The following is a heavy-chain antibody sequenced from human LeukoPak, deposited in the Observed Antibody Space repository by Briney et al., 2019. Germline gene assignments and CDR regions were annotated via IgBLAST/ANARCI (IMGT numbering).Heavy chain of an antibody. CDR1: GFTFSSYS. Sequence: GGSLRLSCAASGFTFSSYSMNWVRQAPGKGLEWVSYISSSSSTIYYADSVRGRFTISRDNAKNSLYLQMNSLRDEDTAVYYCAFVPWTTVTTIDYWGQGTLVTVSS. V-gene: IGHV3-48*02. CDR2: ISSSSSTI. D-gene: IGHD4-17*01. J-gene: IGHJ4*02. CDR3: AFVPWTTVTTIDY.